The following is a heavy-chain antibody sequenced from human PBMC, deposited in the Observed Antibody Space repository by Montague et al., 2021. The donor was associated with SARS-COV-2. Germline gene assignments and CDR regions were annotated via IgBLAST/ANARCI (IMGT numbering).Heavy chain of an antibody. D-gene: IGHD3-10*01. CDR3: ARDRFDFGAGRQGTIDF. CDR2: MHFTGKT. V-gene: IGHV4-4*07. CDR1: GDSSTNHY. Sequence: SETLSLTCSGAGDSSTNHYWAWIRQPAGKGLEWIGRMHFTGKTNFSPFFSSRLTMSADTSKNQFSLKLTSVAAADTAIYFCARDRFDFGAGRQGTIDFWGQGTLVTVSS. J-gene: IGHJ4*02.